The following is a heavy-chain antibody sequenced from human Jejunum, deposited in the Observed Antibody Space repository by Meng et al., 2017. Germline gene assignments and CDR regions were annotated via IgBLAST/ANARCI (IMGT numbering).Heavy chain of an antibody. CDR2: ISWHSVGI. Sequence: SLKISCAASGFSFDDYAMHWVRQSPGKGLEWVAGISWHSVGIGYANAVRGRFTISRDNAENSLYLDMSSLRAEDTAIYYCAKDMVGASNFGAFDMWGQGTSVTVSS. J-gene: IGHJ3*02. D-gene: IGHD1-26*01. V-gene: IGHV3-9*01. CDR3: AKDMVGASNFGAFDM. CDR1: GFSFDDYA.